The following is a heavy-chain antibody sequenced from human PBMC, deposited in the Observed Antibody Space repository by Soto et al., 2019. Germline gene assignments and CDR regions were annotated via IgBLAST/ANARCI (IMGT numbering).Heavy chain of an antibody. CDR3: ARWYYYGSGTYALDS. D-gene: IGHD3-10*01. Sequence: QVQLQESGPGLVNPSQTLSLTCTVSGASISDYYWSWIRQPPGKGLEWVGYMMYRGSTNYNPSLKSRVTISVDTSKNQFSLNLSSVTAADTAVYYCARWYYYGSGTYALDSWGQGTLVTVSS. CDR1: GASISDYY. V-gene: IGHV4-59*01. CDR2: MMYRGST. J-gene: IGHJ4*02.